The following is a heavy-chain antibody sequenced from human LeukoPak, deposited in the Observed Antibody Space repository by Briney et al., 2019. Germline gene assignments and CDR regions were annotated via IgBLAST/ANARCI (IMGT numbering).Heavy chain of an antibody. CDR3: AREYIPTKYCSGGSCYSGWFDP. CDR2: IYYSGST. V-gene: IGHV4-59*01. D-gene: IGHD2-15*01. J-gene: IGHJ5*02. Sequence: SETLSFTCTVSGGSISSYYWSWIRQPPGKGLEGIGYIYYSGSTNYNPSLKSRVTISVDTSKNQFSLKLSSVTAADTAVYYFAREYIPTKYCSGGSCYSGWFDPWGQGTLVTVSS. CDR1: GGSISSYY.